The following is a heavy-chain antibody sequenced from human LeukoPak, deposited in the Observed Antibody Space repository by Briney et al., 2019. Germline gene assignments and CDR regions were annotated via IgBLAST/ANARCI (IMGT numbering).Heavy chain of an antibody. V-gene: IGHV4-38-2*02. Sequence: SETLSLTCSVSGYSISSGYDWGWIRQPPGKGLEWIGSMYHSGSAYYNPSLQSRVTISVDTSKNQFSLKLSSVTAADTAVYYCAREDRNYYYMDVWGKGTTVTVSS. D-gene: IGHD2-15*01. CDR1: GYSISSGYD. CDR2: MYHSGSA. CDR3: AREDRNYYYMDV. J-gene: IGHJ6*03.